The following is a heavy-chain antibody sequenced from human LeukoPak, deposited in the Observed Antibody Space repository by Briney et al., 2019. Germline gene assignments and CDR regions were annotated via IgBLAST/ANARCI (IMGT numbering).Heavy chain of an antibody. D-gene: IGHD3-3*01. CDR2: ISSSSSYI. Sequence: GGSLRFSCAASGFTFSNYAMSWVRQAPGKGLEWVSSISSSSSYIYYADSVKGRFTISRDNAKNSLYLQMNSLRAEDTAVYYCARTPPYYDLWSGPTPGGMDVWGQGTTVTVSS. J-gene: IGHJ6*02. V-gene: IGHV3-21*01. CDR3: ARTPPYYDLWSGPTPGGMDV. CDR1: GFTFSNYA.